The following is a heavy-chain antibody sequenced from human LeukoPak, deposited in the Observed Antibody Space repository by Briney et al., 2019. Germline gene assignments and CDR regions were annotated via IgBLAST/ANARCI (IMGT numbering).Heavy chain of an antibody. CDR3: ARPDCYGRTCFTRLH. CDR1: GFTFGSYD. D-gene: IGHD2-21*01. CDR2: ISGGGSGESS. V-gene: IGHV3-23*01. J-gene: IGHJ4*02. Sequence: GGSLSLSCAAAGFTFGSYDMNWVRQAPGKGLEWVAAISGGGSGESSHYADSVRGRFTISRDNSESTLYLHMNSLRVEDTAIYYCARPDCYGRTCFTRLHWSQGTLVTVSS.